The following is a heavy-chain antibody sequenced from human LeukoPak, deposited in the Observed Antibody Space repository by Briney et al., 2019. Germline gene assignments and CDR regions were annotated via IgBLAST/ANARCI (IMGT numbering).Heavy chain of an antibody. CDR3: AKIGGNVVY. Sequence: GGSLRLSCAASGFTFSKYGMHWVRQAPGKGLEWVTFIRYDGSNKYYADSLKGRFTISRDNSKNTLYLQMNSLRAEDTAVYYCAKIGGNVVYWGQGTLVTASS. V-gene: IGHV3-30*02. J-gene: IGHJ4*02. CDR1: GFTFSKYG. CDR2: IRYDGSNK. D-gene: IGHD4-23*01.